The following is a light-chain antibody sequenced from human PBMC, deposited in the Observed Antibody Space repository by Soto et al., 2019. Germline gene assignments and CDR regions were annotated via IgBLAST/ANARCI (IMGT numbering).Light chain of an antibody. J-gene: IGLJ1*01. CDR1: SNDVGGYNY. CDR3: SSFTTSSTRV. CDR2: EVT. V-gene: IGLV2-14*03. Sequence: QSALTQPASVSGSPGQSITISCTGTSNDVGGYNYVSWYQQHPGKAPKLIIYEVTNRPSGVSNRFSGSKSDNTASLTIAGLHSEDEPEYYYSSFTTSSTRVFGTGTKRTVL.